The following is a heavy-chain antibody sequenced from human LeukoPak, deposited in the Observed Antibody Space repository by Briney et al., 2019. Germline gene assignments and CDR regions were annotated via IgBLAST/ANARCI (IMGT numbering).Heavy chain of an antibody. Sequence: SSYEMSWVRQPPGKGLEWIGSIYYSGSTHYNPSLKSRVTISVDTSKNQFSLKLSSVTAADTAVYYCARLYGGYFDYWGQGTLVTVSS. D-gene: IGHD4/OR15-4a*01. CDR2: IYYSGST. J-gene: IGHJ4*02. V-gene: IGHV4-39*01. CDR1: SSYE. CDR3: ARLYGGYFDY.